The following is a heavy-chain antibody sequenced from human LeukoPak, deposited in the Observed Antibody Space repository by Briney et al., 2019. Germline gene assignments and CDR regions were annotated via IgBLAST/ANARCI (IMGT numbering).Heavy chain of an antibody. V-gene: IGHV1-2*02. CDR2: INPNSGGT. CDR1: GYSFTGDY. J-gene: IGHJ4*02. Sequence: ASVKVSCKASGYSFTGDYMHWVRQAPGQGLEWMGWINPNSGGTNYAEKFQGRVTMTRDTSISTAYMELSTLRSDDTAVYYCARGNYFGSASYRGEDLDYWGQGTLVTVSS. CDR3: ARGNYFGSASYRGEDLDY. D-gene: IGHD3-10*01.